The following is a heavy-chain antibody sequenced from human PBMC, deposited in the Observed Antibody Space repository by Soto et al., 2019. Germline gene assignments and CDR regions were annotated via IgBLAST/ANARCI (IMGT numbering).Heavy chain of an antibody. Sequence: SETLSLTCTVSGGSISRYYWSWIRQPPGKGLEWVGYIYFGGTTSYNPSLKSRVTISLETSNSQFSLRLTSVTAADTAVYYCATASGSTYGGPYYYYGLDVWGQGTTVTVSS. CDR3: ATASGSTYGGPYYYYGLDV. D-gene: IGHD2-15*01. CDR2: IYFGGTT. V-gene: IGHV4-4*09. J-gene: IGHJ6*02. CDR1: GGSISRYY.